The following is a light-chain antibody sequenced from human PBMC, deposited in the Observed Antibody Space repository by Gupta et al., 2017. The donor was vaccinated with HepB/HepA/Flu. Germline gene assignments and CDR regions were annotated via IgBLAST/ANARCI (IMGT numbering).Light chain of an antibody. Sequence: DIQMTQSPSSLSASVGDRVTITCRASQSISSYLNWYQQKPGKAPKLLIYAASSWQSGVTSRFSGSGSGIDLTLTSSRRQPVDFAAYYCQQSYSTPADTFGQGTKMEIK. V-gene: IGKV1-39*01. CDR3: QQSYSTPADT. CDR2: AAS. J-gene: IGKJ2*01. CDR1: QSISSY.